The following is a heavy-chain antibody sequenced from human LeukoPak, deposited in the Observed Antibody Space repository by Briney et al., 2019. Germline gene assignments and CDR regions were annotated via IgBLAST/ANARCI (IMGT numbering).Heavy chain of an antibody. V-gene: IGHV4-39*07. CDR3: ASTVVRAVNYYDFYMDV. Sequence: SETLSLTCTVSGGSISSSSYYWGWIRQPPGKGLEWIGRIYYSGSTYYNPSLKSGVTISVDTSTKQISLKLSSVTAAATAVYYCASTVVRAVNYYDFYMDVWGKGTTVTVSS. D-gene: IGHD4-23*01. CDR1: GGSISSSSYY. CDR2: IYYSGST. J-gene: IGHJ6*03.